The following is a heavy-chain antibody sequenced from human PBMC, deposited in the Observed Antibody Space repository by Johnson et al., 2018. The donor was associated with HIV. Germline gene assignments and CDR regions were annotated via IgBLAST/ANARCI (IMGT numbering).Heavy chain of an antibody. V-gene: IGHV3-30*04. CDR3: ARLRGAFDI. J-gene: IGHJ3*02. CDR2: ISYDGSNK. CDR1: EFTFSNYA. Sequence: QVQLVESGGGVVQPGRSLRLSCAASEFTFSNYAMDWVRQAPGKGLEWVALISYDGSNKYFADSVKGRFTISRDNSKNTLYLQINSLRAEDTAVYYCARLRGAFDIWGQGTMVTVSS.